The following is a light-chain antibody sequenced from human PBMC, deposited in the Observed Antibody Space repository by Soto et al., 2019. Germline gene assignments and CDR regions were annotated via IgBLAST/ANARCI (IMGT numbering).Light chain of an antibody. Sequence: SYELTQPPSVSVSPGQTASITCSGDKLGDKYACWYQQKPGQSPVLVIYQDSKRPSGIPERFSGSNSGNTATLTMSGTQAMDEADYYCQAWDSSTAWVFGGGTKLTVL. CDR1: KLGDKY. V-gene: IGLV3-1*01. CDR2: QDS. CDR3: QAWDSSTAWV. J-gene: IGLJ2*01.